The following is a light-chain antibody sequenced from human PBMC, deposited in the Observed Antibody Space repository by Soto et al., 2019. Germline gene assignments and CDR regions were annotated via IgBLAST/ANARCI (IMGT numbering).Light chain of an antibody. CDR2: GAS. CDR1: QSVSSN. CDR3: QQYNNWLSIT. V-gene: IGKV3-15*01. J-gene: IGKJ5*01. Sequence: AXLSVSPGERATLSCRASQSVSSNLAWYQQKPGQAPRLLIYGASTRATGIPARFSGSGSGTEFTLTISSLQSEDFAVYYCQQYNNWLSITFGQGTRLEIK.